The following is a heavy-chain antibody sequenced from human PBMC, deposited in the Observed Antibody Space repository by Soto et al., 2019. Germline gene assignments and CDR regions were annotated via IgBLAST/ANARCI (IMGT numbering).Heavy chain of an antibody. Sequence: TSETLSLTCTVSGGSISSSSYYWGWIRQPPGKGLEWIGSIYYSGSTNYNPSLKSRVTISVDTSKNQFSLKLSSVTAADTAVYYCARGIERHYYYYGMDVWGQGTTVTVSS. CDR2: IYYSGST. J-gene: IGHJ6*02. CDR3: ARGIERHYYYYGMDV. CDR1: GGSISSSSYY. V-gene: IGHV4-39*07.